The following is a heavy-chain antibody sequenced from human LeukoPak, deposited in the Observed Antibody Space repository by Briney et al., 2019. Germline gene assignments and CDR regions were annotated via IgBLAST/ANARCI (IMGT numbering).Heavy chain of an antibody. Sequence: GGSLRLSCAASGFTFDDYGMSWVRQTPGKGLEWVSSINWYGGSTGYADFVRGRFTISRDNAKNSLYLQLNSLRAEDTALYYCVRWLQSSYWYFDLWGRDTLVTVSS. CDR3: VRWLQSSYWYFDL. CDR2: INWYGGST. V-gene: IGHV3-20*04. D-gene: IGHD5-24*01. J-gene: IGHJ2*01. CDR1: GFTFDDYG.